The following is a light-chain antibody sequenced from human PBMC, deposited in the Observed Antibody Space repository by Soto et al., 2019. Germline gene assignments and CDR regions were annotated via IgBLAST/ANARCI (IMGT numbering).Light chain of an antibody. J-gene: IGKJ3*01. CDR3: MQSIHWPFT. V-gene: IGKV2-30*01. CDR1: QSLVYSDGNTY. Sequence: DVVLTQSPLSLPVTLGQPASISCRSSQSLVYSDGNTYLNWFQQRPGQSPRRIIYKISNRDSGVSDRLSGIGSGSDFTLTISRVEAEDIGFYFCMQSIHWPFTFGPGTKVEIK. CDR2: KIS.